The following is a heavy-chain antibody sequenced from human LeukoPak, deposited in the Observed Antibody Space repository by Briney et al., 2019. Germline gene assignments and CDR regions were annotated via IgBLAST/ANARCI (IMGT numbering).Heavy chain of an antibody. Sequence: PGGSLRLSCTASGFTFSSQWMNWVRQAPGKGLEWVANINQDGSGKYYVDSVKGRFTISRDNAKNPVYLQLNSLRAEDTAVYYCFASGGYWGQGTLVTVSS. V-gene: IGHV3-7*01. CDR2: INQDGSGK. CDR1: GFTFSSQW. D-gene: IGHD6-25*01. CDR3: FASGGY. J-gene: IGHJ4*02.